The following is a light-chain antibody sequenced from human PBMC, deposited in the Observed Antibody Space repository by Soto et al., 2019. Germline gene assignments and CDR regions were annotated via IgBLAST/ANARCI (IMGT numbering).Light chain of an antibody. J-gene: IGKJ2*01. CDR1: QSISSY. CDR3: QQSYNTPYT. CDR2: AAS. V-gene: IGKV1-39*01. Sequence: DIQMTQSPSSLSASVGDRVTITCRASQSISSYLNWYQQKPGKAPKLLIYAASSLQSGVPSRFSGSGSGTDFTLTISSLQPEDFATYYCQQSYNTPYTLGQGNKVDIK.